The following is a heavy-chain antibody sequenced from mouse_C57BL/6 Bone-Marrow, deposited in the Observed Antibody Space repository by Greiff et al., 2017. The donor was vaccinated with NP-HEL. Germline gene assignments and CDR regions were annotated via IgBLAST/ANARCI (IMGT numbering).Heavy chain of an antibody. CDR2: ISDGGSYT. D-gene: IGHD1-1*01. CDR1: GFTFSSYA. CDR3: ARAVADWFAY. J-gene: IGHJ3*01. V-gene: IGHV5-4*03. Sequence: EVMLVESGGGLVKPGGSLKLSCAASGFTFSSYAMSWVRQTPEKRLEWVATISDGGSYTYYPDNVKGRFTISRDNAKNNLYLQMSHLKSEDTAMYYCARAVADWFAYWGQGTLVTVSA.